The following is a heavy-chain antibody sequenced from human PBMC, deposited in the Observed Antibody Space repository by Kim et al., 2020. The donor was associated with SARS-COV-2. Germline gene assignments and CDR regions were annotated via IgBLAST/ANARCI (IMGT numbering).Heavy chain of an antibody. J-gene: IGHJ4*02. Sequence: GGSLRLSCAASGFTFSSYGMHWVRQAPGKGLEWVAVISYDGSNKYYADSVKGRFTISRDNSKNTLYLQMNSLRAEDTAVYYCAKDARITMVRGVITPGYWGQGTLVTVS. D-gene: IGHD3-10*01. V-gene: IGHV3-30*18. CDR1: GFTFSSYG. CDR3: AKDARITMVRGVITPGY. CDR2: ISYDGSNK.